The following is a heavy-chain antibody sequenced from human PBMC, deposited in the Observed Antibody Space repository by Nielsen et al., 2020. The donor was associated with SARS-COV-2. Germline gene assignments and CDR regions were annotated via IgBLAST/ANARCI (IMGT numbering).Heavy chain of an antibody. CDR1: GGSIGSNN. V-gene: IGHV4-4*02. J-gene: IGHJ4*02. Sequence: SETLSLTCAVFGGSIGSNNWWTWVRQPPGKGLEWIAYIYDSGNTNYNPSLKSRVTISVDTSRNQFSLKLTSVTAADTAVYYCARGSDEGLALWGQGTLVTVSS. D-gene: IGHD3-3*01. CDR3: ARGSDEGLAL. CDR2: IYDSGNT.